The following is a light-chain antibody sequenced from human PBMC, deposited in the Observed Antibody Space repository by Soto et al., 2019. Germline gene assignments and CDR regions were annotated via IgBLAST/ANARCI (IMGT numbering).Light chain of an antibody. Sequence: DIQMTQSPSSMSASVGDRVTITCRASQTISDYLNWYQQKPGKAPELLIYAASYLGNGVPSRFSGSGSVTYFTLTITVLQPEALATCYCQQYYISPFIFGEGNKVDSK. CDR2: AAS. J-gene: IGKJ4*01. V-gene: IGKV1-39*01. CDR1: QTISDY. CDR3: QQYYISPFI.